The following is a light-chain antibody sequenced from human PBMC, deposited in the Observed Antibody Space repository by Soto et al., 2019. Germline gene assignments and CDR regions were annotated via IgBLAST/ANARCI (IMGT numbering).Light chain of an antibody. CDR3: QQYNNWPPLT. CDR1: QSVSTN. V-gene: IGKV3-15*01. Sequence: EVVMTQSPATLSVSPGERVTLSCRASQSVSTNLAWYQQKPGQAPRLLIYDASTRATGIPIRFRGSGSATDFTLTISSLQSEDFAVYYCQQYNNWPPLTFGGGTKVEIK. CDR2: DAS. J-gene: IGKJ4*01.